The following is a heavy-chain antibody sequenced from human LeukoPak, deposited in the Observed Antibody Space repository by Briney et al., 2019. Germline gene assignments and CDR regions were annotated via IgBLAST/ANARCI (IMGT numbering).Heavy chain of an antibody. CDR3: SRDDKLDY. V-gene: IGHV3-53*01. D-gene: IGHD1-1*01. Sequence: GGSLRLSCAASGFTVSSNYMSWVRQAPGMGLEWVSVIYSGGSTYYADSVKGRFTISRDNSKNTLYLQMNSLRAEDTAVYYCSRDDKLDYWGQGTLVTVSS. CDR1: GFTVSSNY. CDR2: IYSGGST. J-gene: IGHJ4*02.